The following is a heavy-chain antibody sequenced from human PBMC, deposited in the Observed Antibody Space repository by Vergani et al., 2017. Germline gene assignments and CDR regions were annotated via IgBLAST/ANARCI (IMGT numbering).Heavy chain of an antibody. CDR2: ISSSGSTI. CDR1: GFTFSDYY. Sequence: QVQLVESGGGLVKPGGSLRLSCAASGFTFSDYYMSWIRQAPGKGLEWVSYISSSGSTIYYADSVEGRFTISRDKAKNSLYLQMHRLRAEDTAVYYCAMKQIYIYCDSCGYLDLGYYDGRVLRG. J-gene: IGHJ6*02. CDR3: AMKQIYIYCDSCGYLDLGYYDGRVL. V-gene: IGHV3-11*01. D-gene: IGHD3-22*01.